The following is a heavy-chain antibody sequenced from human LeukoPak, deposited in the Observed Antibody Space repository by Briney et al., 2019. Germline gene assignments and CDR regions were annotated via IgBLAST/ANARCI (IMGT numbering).Heavy chain of an antibody. V-gene: IGHV1-69*13. CDR2: IIPIFGTA. CDR3: ARGGKAGYYYDSSGYYSG. CDR1: GYTFTSYG. D-gene: IGHD3-22*01. Sequence: SVKVSCKASGYTFTSYGISWVRQAPGQGLEWMGGIIPIFGTANYAQKFQGRVTITADESTSTAYMELSSLRSEDTAVYYCARGGKAGYYYDSSGYYSGWGQGTLVTVSA. J-gene: IGHJ4*02.